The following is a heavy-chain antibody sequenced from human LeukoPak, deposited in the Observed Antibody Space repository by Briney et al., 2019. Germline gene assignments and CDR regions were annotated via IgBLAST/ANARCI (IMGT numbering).Heavy chain of an antibody. CDR3: ARGALTYYYDSSGSTGGFDP. Sequence: GGSLRLSCAASGFTLSSYAFSWVRQAPGRGLEWVLLISDRTGGTSYADSVKGRFTISRDNSKNTLYLQMNSLRAEDTAVYYCARGALTYYYDSSGSTGGFDPWGQGTLVTVSS. CDR2: ISDRTGGT. V-gene: IGHV3-23*01. J-gene: IGHJ5*02. CDR1: GFTLSSYA. D-gene: IGHD3-22*01.